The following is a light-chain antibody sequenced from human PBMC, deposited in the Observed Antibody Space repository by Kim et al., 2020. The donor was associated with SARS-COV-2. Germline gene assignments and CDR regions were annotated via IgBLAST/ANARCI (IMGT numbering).Light chain of an antibody. CDR3: QQYNNWPLT. CDR2: GTS. CDR1: QSVRSD. J-gene: IGKJ4*01. Sequence: EIVMTQSPATLSVSPGERATLSCRASQSVRSDLAWYQQKPGQVPRLLIYGTSSTATGIPARFSGSGSGTEFTLTISSLQSEDFAVYYCQQYNNWPLTFGGGTKVDIK. V-gene: IGKV3-15*01.